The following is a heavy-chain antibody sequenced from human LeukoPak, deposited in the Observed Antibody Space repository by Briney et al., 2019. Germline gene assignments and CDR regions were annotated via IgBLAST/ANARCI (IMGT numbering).Heavy chain of an antibody. CDR2: IYYSGST. Sequence: SETLSLTCTVSGGSISSSSYYWGWIRQPPGKGLEWIGSIYYSGSTYYNPSLKSRVTISVDTSKNQFSLKLSSVTAADTAVYYCARHSGYYDSSGYYYPFGYWGQGTLVTVSS. V-gene: IGHV4-39*01. J-gene: IGHJ4*02. CDR1: GGSISSSSYY. CDR3: ARHSGYYDSSGYYYPFGY. D-gene: IGHD3-22*01.